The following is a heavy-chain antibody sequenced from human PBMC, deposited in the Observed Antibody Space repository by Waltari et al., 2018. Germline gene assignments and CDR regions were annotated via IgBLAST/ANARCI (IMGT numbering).Heavy chain of an antibody. CDR3: ARGLKHRWSRNDAFDI. J-gene: IGHJ3*02. Sequence: QVQLQQWGAGLLKPSETLSLTCAVYGGSFSGYYWSWIRQPPGKGLEWIGEINHSGSTNYNPSLKSRFTISVDTSKNQFSLKLSSVTAADTAVYYCARGLKHRWSRNDAFDIWGQGTMVTVSS. CDR1: GGSFSGYY. CDR2: INHSGST. D-gene: IGHD2-15*01. V-gene: IGHV4-34*01.